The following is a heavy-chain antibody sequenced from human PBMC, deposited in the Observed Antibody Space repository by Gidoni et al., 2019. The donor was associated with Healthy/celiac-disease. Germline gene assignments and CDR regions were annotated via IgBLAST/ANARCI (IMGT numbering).Heavy chain of an antibody. CDR3: ARDRLRDYYYYGMDV. D-gene: IGHD5-12*01. V-gene: IGHV4-61*02. J-gene: IGHJ6*02. CDR1: GCSISSGSYY. Sequence: QVQLQESGPVLVNPSQTLSLTCPVSGCSISSGSYYWRWIRQPAGKGLEWIGRIYTSGSTNYNPSLKSRVTISVDTSKNQFSLKLSSVTAADTAVYYCARDRLRDYYYYGMDVWGQGTTVTVSS. CDR2: IYTSGST.